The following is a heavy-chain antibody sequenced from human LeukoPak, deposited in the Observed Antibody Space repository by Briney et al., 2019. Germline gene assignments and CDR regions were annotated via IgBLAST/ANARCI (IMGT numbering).Heavy chain of an antibody. CDR1: GGTFSSYA. CDR3: ARAQPKGYSSSWYDY. D-gene: IGHD6-13*01. J-gene: IGHJ4*02. Sequence: SVKVSCKASGGTFSSYAISWVRQAPGQGLEWMGRIIPICGTAKYAQKFQGRVTIPTDESTSTAYMELSSLRSEDTAVYYCARAQPKGYSSSWYDYWGQGTLVTVSS. V-gene: IGHV1-69*05. CDR2: IIPICGTA.